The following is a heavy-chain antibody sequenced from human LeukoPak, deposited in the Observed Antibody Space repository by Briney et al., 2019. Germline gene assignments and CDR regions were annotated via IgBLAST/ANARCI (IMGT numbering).Heavy chain of an antibody. V-gene: IGHV1-46*01. CDR1: GYTFTSYY. CDR2: INPNRGST. J-gene: IGHJ6*03. Sequence: ASVKVSCKASGYTFTSYYMYWVRQAPGQGLEWMGIINPNRGSTSYAQKFQGRVTMTRNTSISTAYMELSSLRSEDTAVYYCARCGYSYGYGYYYYYMDVWGKGTTLTISS. D-gene: IGHD5-18*01. CDR3: ARCGYSYGYGYYYYYMDV.